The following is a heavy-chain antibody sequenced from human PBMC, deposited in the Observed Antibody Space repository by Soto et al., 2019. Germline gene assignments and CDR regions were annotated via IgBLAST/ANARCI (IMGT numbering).Heavy chain of an antibody. CDR3: AKVGYYDSSGHNWFDP. CDR2: ISGSGGST. Sequence: GGSLRLSCAVSGFTFSSYVMSWVRQAPGKGLEWVSAISGSGGSTYYADSAKGRFTISRDNSKNTLYLQMNSLRADDTAVYYCAKVGYYDSSGHNWFDPWGQGTQVTVSS. J-gene: IGHJ5*02. V-gene: IGHV3-23*01. CDR1: GFTFSSYV. D-gene: IGHD3-22*01.